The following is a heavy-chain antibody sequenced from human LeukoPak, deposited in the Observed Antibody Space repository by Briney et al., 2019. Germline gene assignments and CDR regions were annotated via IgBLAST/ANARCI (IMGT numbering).Heavy chain of an antibody. Sequence: PGGSLTLSCAASGFTFSSYGMHWVRQAPGKGLEWVAFIRYDGSNKYYADSVKGRFTISRDNSKNTLYLQMNSLRAEDTAVYYCAKDDLWMQLWFQNWGQGTLVTVSS. J-gene: IGHJ4*02. D-gene: IGHD5-18*01. CDR1: GFTFSSYG. CDR2: IRYDGSNK. V-gene: IGHV3-30*02. CDR3: AKDDLWMQLWFQN.